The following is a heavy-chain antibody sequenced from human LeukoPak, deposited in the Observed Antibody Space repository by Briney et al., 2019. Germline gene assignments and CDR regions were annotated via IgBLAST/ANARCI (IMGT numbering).Heavy chain of an antibody. V-gene: IGHV3-30*04. J-gene: IGHJ6*02. CDR3: ARGVNYGMDV. CDR2: ISHDGSIE. CDR1: GFTFRNSA. Sequence: GGSLRLSCAAPGFTFRNSAMHRVRQAPGKGLEWVAFISHDGSIEYYADSVKGRFTVSRDNSKNTLYLQMNSLRGEDTAVYYCARGVNYGMDVWGQGTTAIVSS.